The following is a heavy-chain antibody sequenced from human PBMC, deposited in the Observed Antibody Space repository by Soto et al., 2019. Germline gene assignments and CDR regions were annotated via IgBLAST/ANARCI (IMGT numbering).Heavy chain of an antibody. CDR1: GGTFSSYT. CDR3: ASGRDGYNRAEYFQH. J-gene: IGHJ1*01. D-gene: IGHD5-12*01. Sequence: QVQLVQSGAEVKKPGSSVKVSCKASGGTFSSYTISWVRQAPGQGLEWMGRIIPILGIANYAQKFQGRVTTTADKSTSTAYMELSSLRSEDTAVYYCASGRDGYNRAEYFQHWGQGTLVTVSS. V-gene: IGHV1-69*02. CDR2: IIPILGIA.